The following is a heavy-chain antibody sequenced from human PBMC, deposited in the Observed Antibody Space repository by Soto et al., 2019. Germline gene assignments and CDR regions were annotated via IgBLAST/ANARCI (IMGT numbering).Heavy chain of an antibody. CDR2: ISHTGIT. Sequence: PSETLSLTCTVSGCSVRSCSFSWSWIRQPPGKGLEWIGYISHTGITNYNSSLKSRVTMSVDTSKNQFSLRVSSLTAADTAVYYCARKEYYFDYWGQGILVTVSS. D-gene: IGHD3-10*01. CDR3: ARKEYYFDY. J-gene: IGHJ4*02. CDR1: GCSVRSCSFS. V-gene: IGHV4-61*01.